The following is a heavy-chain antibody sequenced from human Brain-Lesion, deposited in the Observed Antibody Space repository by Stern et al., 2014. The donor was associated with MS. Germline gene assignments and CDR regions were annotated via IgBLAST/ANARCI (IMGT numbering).Heavy chain of an antibody. J-gene: IGHJ6*02. CDR1: GGSISSGGYY. CDR2: IFNSGST. Sequence: QVQLQESGPGLVKPSQTLSLSCTVSGGSISSGGYYWSWLRQPAGKGLEWIGRIFNSGSTSYTPSLKSRVTIAIDTPKTQFSLRLNSMTAADTAVYYCARGRVVPGFQYYATDVWGQGTTVIVSS. D-gene: IGHD2-2*01. CDR3: ARGRVVPGFQYYATDV. V-gene: IGHV4-61*02.